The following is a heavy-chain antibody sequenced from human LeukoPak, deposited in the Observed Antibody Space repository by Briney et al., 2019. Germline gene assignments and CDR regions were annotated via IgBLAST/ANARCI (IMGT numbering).Heavy chain of an antibody. CDR2: IYYSGST. D-gene: IGHD5-18*01. CDR3: ARHGINLWLDY. J-gene: IGHJ4*02. Sequence: ASETLSLTCTVSGGSISSSSYYWGWIRQPPGKGLEWIGSIYYSGSTYYNPSLKSRVTISVDTSKNQFSLKLSSVTAADTAVYYCARHGINLWLDYWGQGTLVTVSS. CDR1: GGSISSSSYY. V-gene: IGHV4-39*01.